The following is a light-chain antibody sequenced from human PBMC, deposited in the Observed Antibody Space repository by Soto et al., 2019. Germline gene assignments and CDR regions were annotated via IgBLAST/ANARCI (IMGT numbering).Light chain of an antibody. V-gene: IGKV1-5*01. CDR3: QRYKTYWT. CDR2: DVS. Sequence: DIHLTQSPSPPSASVGDRVPHPFRASQSISTWLAWYQQKPGKAPKALIYDVSTLESGVPSRFSGSGSGTQFTLTISSLQPDDFATYYCQRYKTYWTFGQGTKVDIK. CDR1: QSISTW. J-gene: IGKJ1*01.